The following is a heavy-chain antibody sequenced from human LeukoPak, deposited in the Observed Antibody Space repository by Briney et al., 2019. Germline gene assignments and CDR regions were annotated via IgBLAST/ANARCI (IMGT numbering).Heavy chain of an antibody. Sequence: SETLSLTCAVYGGSFSGYYWSWIRQPPGKGLEWSGEINHSGSTNYNPSLKSRVTISVDTSKNQFSLKLSSVTAADTAVYYCARGINSSSAGLSGNYFDYWGQGTLVTVSS. V-gene: IGHV4-34*01. J-gene: IGHJ4*02. D-gene: IGHD6-6*01. CDR2: INHSGST. CDR3: ARGINSSSAGLSGNYFDY. CDR1: GGSFSGYY.